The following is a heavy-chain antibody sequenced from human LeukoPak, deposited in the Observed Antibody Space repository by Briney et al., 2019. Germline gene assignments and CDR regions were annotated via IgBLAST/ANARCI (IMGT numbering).Heavy chain of an antibody. J-gene: IGHJ4*02. CDR3: ARASGSYPGGVYYFDY. V-gene: IGHV4-34*01. CDR1: DGSFSGYY. CDR2: INHSGST. Sequence: PSETLSLTCAAYDGSFSGYYWSWIRQPPGKGLEWIGEINHSGSTNYNPSLKSRVTISVDTSKNQFSLKLSSVTAADTAVYYCARASGSYPGGVYYFDYWGQGTLVTVSS. D-gene: IGHD1-26*01.